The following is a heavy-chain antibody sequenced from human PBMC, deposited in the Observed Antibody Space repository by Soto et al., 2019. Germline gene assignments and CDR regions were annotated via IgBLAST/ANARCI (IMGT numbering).Heavy chain of an antibody. CDR2: VNPSGGHT. D-gene: IGHD2-21*02. CDR1: GDTFTDYY. CDR3: ARGGHVVVVTAALDY. Sequence: QVQLVQSGAEVKKPGASVKVSCKASGDTFTDYYIHWVRQAPGQGLEWMGTVNPSGGHTTYAQHFLGRMTMTRDTSTSTLYVELTSLISEDTAVYYCARGGHVVVVTAALDYWGQGTLVTVSS. J-gene: IGHJ4*02. V-gene: IGHV1-46*01.